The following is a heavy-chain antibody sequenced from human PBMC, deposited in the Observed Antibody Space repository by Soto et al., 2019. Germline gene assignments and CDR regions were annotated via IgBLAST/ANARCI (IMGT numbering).Heavy chain of an antibody. Sequence: GGSLRLSCAASGFTFNNYAMSWVRQAPGKGLEWVSAISGSGGSTYYADSVKGRFTISRDNSKNTLYLQMNSLRAEDTAVYYCAKDSRYYDFWSGYPRYYGMDVWGQGTTVTVSS. CDR3: AKDSRYYDFWSGYPRYYGMDV. CDR2: ISGSGGST. D-gene: IGHD3-3*01. J-gene: IGHJ6*02. V-gene: IGHV3-23*01. CDR1: GFTFNNYA.